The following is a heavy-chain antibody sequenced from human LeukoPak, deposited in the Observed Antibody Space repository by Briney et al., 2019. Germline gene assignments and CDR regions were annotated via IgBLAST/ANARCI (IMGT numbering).Heavy chain of an antibody. Sequence: GASVTVSCKASGYTFTSYGISWVRQAPGQGLEWMGWISAYNGNTNYAQKLQGRVTITTDTSTSTAYMELRSLRSDATAVYYCARESPDIVVVPAAQYYYYYYRMDVWGQGTTVTVSS. V-gene: IGHV1-18*01. CDR1: GYTFTSYG. CDR2: ISAYNGNT. CDR3: ARESPDIVVVPAAQYYYYYYRMDV. D-gene: IGHD2-2*01. J-gene: IGHJ6*02.